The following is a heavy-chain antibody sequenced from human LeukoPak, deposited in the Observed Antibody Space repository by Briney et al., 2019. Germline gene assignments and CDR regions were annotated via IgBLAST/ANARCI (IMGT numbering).Heavy chain of an antibody. Sequence: GGSLRLSCTASGFIFSTSWMTWVRQAPGKGLEWVANINLDGSEKYYVDSVKGRFTISRDNAKNSLYLQMNSLRAEDTAVYYCASERGYSGYDWVYCFDYWGQGTLVTVSS. CDR1: GFIFSTSW. V-gene: IGHV3-7*01. CDR2: INLDGSEK. D-gene: IGHD5-12*01. J-gene: IGHJ4*02. CDR3: ASERGYSGYDWVYCFDY.